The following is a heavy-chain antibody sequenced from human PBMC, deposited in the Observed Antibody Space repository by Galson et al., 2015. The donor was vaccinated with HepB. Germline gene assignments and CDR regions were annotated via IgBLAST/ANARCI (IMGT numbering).Heavy chain of an antibody. Sequence: SLRVSCAASGFTFSSYAMSWVRQAPGKGLEWVSAISGSGGSTYYADSVKGRFTISRDNSKNTLYLQMNSLRAEDTAVYYCAKDDPIVVVPANWFDPWGQGTPVTVSS. CDR1: GFTFSSYA. J-gene: IGHJ5*02. CDR2: ISGSGGST. V-gene: IGHV3-23*01. CDR3: AKDDPIVVVPANWFDP. D-gene: IGHD2-2*01.